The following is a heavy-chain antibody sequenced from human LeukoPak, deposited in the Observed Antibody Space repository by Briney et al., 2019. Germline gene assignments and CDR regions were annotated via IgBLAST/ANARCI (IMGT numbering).Heavy chain of an antibody. D-gene: IGHD3-10*01. CDR2: FDPEDGET. V-gene: IGHV1-24*01. Sequence: ASVKVSCKVSGYTLTELSMHWVRQAPGKGLEWMGGFDPEDGETIYAQKFQGRVTMTEDTSTDTAYMELSSLRSEDTAVYYCARDRTAVLLWFGELLSWGQGTLVTVSS. CDR3: ARDRTAVLLWFGELLS. J-gene: IGHJ4*02. CDR1: GYTLTELS.